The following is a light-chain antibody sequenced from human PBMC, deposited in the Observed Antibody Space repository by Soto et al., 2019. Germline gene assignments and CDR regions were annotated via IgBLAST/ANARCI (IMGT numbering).Light chain of an antibody. J-gene: IGKJ4*01. CDR2: DAS. CDR3: GQCNTPFT. Sequence: DIQMTQSPSTLSASVGDRVAITCRASQNISSRLAWYQQKPGEAPKLLIYDASSLESGVPLRFGGSGSGTDFTLISSSLQPDDFATYECGQCNTPFTFGGGTKVEIK. CDR1: QNISSR. V-gene: IGKV1-5*01.